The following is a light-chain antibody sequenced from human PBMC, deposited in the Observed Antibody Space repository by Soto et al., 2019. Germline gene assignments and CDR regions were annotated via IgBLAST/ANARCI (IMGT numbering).Light chain of an antibody. J-gene: IGKJ5*01. CDR2: GAS. V-gene: IGKV3-15*01. CDR1: QSISRN. CDR3: QQYNSWPPIT. Sequence: EIVMTQSPVTLSVSPGERATLSCRASQSISRNLAWYQQKLGQAPRLLIYGASTRATGIAARFSGSGSGTEFTLTISSLQSEDFVVYYCQQYNSWPPITFGQGTRLEIK.